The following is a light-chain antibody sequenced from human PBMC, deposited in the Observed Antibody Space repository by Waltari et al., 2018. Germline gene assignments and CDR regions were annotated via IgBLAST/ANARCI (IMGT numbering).Light chain of an antibody. J-gene: IGLJ2*01. CDR1: VLAKKY. CDR2: KDS. Sequence: SYELTQPSSVSVSPGQTATITCSGNVLAKKYVRWFQQKPGQAPVVVIYKDSERPSGIPGRFSGSSSGTTVTLTISGAQFEDEADYYCYSAADNNRLFGGGTKLTVL. CDR3: YSAADNNRL. V-gene: IGLV3-27*01.